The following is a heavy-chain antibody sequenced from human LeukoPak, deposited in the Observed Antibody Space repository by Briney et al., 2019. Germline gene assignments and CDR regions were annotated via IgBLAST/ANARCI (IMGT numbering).Heavy chain of an antibody. V-gene: IGHV4-39*07. CDR2: VNHSGST. Sequence: SETLSLTCTVSGDSVSSGNYYWSWIRQPPGKGLEWIGEVNHSGSTNYNPSLKSRVTMSVDTSKNQFSLKLSSATAADTAVYYCARGSEEMTTVTEHPKSCYFDYWGQGTLVTVSS. CDR1: GDSVSSGNYY. D-gene: IGHD4-17*01. CDR3: ARGSEEMTTVTEHPKSCYFDY. J-gene: IGHJ4*02.